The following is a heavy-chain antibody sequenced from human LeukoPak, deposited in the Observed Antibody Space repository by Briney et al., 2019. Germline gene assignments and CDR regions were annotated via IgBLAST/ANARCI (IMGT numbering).Heavy chain of an antibody. CDR3: ARAGSNSNYPSEIRFDP. CDR2: IGGYNGKT. CDR1: GYTFTNYG. V-gene: IGHV1-18*01. D-gene: IGHD4-11*01. Sequence: ASVKVSCKASGYTFTNYGISWVRQAPGQGLEWMGCIGGYNGKTNYAQKFQGTVTMTTDTSTSTAYMELRSLKSDDTAVYYCARAGSNSNYPSEIRFDPWGQGTLVTASS. J-gene: IGHJ5*02.